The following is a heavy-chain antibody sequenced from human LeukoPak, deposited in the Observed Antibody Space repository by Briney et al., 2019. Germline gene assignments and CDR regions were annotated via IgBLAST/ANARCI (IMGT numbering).Heavy chain of an antibody. CDR2: IHPSDSDT. D-gene: IGHD4-17*01. V-gene: IGHV5-51*01. CDR3: ARSMYSDTWFDP. CDR1: GYHFPNYW. J-gene: IGHJ5*02. Sequence: ESLEISFKASGYHFPNYWIGWVRHMPGQGPEWIAIIHPSDSDTRYNPSIQGLVTISAATSITTAYLQWTSLRASATPMYSCARSMYSDTWFDPWGPGTLVTVSS.